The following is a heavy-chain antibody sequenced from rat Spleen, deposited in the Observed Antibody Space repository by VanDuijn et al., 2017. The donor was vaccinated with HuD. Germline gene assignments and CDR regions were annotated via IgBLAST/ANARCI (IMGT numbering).Heavy chain of an antibody. CDR2: ISYDGSST. Sequence: EVQLVESGGGLVQPGRSLKLSCAASGFTFSDYGMAWVRQAPTKGLEWVATISYDGSSTYYRDSVKGRFTISRDNAKSTLYLQMGSLRSEDTATYYCVNTYYGYWFGYWGQGTLVTVSS. CDR1: GFTFSDYG. J-gene: IGHJ3*01. D-gene: IGHD1-9*01. CDR3: VNTYYGYWFGY. V-gene: IGHV5-29*01.